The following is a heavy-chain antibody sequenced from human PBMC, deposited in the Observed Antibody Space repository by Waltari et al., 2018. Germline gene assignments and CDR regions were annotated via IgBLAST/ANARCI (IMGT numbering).Heavy chain of an antibody. CDR2: ISGSGGST. V-gene: IGHV3-23*01. Sequence: EVQLLESGGGLVQPGGSLRLSCAASGFTFSSYAMSWVRQAPGKGLEWVSAISGSGGSTYSADSVKGRFTISRDNSKNTLYLPMNSLRAEDTAVYYCAKQAVAGIRVFWYFDLWGRGTLVTVSS. J-gene: IGHJ2*01. CDR1: GFTFSSYA. D-gene: IGHD6-19*01. CDR3: AKQAVAGIRVFWYFDL.